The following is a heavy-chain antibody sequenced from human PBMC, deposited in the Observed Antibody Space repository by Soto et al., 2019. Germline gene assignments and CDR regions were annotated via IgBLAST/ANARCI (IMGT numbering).Heavy chain of an antibody. Sequence: SETLSLTCTVSGGSISSSSYYWGWIRQPPGKGLEWIGSIYYSGSTYYNPSLKSRVTISVDTSKNQFSLKLSSVTAADTAVYYCASRNLSSSWYDYWGQVTPVTVSS. J-gene: IGHJ4*02. V-gene: IGHV4-39*01. CDR3: ASRNLSSSWYDY. D-gene: IGHD6-13*01. CDR1: GGSISSSSYY. CDR2: IYYSGST.